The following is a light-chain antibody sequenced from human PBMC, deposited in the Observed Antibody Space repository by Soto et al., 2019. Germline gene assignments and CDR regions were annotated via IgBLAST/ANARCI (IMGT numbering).Light chain of an antibody. V-gene: IGLV2-14*01. CDR3: SSYTSSSTEV. J-gene: IGLJ3*02. CDR2: DVS. Sequence: QSALTQPASVSGSPGRSITISCSETSSDVGGYNYVAWYQQHPGKAPNLMIYDVSNRPSGVSNRFSGSKSGNTASLIISGLQAEDEADYYCSSYTSSSTEVFGVWTKLTVL. CDR1: SSDVGGYNY.